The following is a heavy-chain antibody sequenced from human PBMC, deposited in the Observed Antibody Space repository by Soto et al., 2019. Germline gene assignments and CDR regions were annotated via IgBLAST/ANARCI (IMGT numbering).Heavy chain of an antibody. CDR1: GYTFTSYY. CDR3: ARDHPAVGDIGPSARPSYYYCGMDV. V-gene: IGHV1-46*01. J-gene: IGHJ6*02. D-gene: IGHD2-15*01. Sequence: RPPVKVSCKASGYTFTSYYMHWVRQAPGQGLEWMGIINPSGGSTSYAQKFQGRVTMTRDTSTSTVYMELSSLRSEDTAVYYCARDHPAVGDIGPSARPSYYYCGMDVWGQGTTVTVSS. CDR2: INPSGGST.